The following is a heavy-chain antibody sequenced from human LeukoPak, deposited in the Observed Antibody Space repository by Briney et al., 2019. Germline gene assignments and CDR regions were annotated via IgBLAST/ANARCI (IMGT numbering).Heavy chain of an antibody. CDR1: GGSISSSSSF. V-gene: IGHV4-39*01. CDR3: ARGSPYDSSGYARGNFDY. J-gene: IGHJ4*02. CDR2: IKNGGSP. D-gene: IGHD3-22*01. Sequence: SETLSLTCTVSGGSISSSSSFWGWIRQPPGKGLEWIGHIKNGGSPNYNPPLKSRVTISLDTSKNQFSLTVSSVTAADTAVYYCARGSPYDSSGYARGNFDYWGQGTLVTVSS.